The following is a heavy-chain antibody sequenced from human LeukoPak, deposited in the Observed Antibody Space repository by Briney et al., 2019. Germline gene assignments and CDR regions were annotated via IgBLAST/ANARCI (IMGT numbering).Heavy chain of an antibody. CDR3: ARESWLEYITVFGVAHPSYGMDV. D-gene: IGHD3-3*01. V-gene: IGHV4-30-4*01. CDR1: GGSISSGDYY. Sequence: SETLSLTCTVSGGSISSGDYYWSWIRQPPGKGLEWIGYIYYSGSTYYNPSLMSRITISVDTSKNQFSLRLSSVTAADTAVYYCARESWLEYITVFGVAHPSYGMDVWGQGTTVTVSS. CDR2: IYYSGST. J-gene: IGHJ6*02.